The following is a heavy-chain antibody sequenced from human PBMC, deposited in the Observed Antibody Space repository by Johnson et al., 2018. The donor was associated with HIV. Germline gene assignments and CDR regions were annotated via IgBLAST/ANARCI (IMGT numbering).Heavy chain of an antibody. CDR1: GFIFRDYY. J-gene: IGHJ3*02. CDR3: ARVQLLADDVFNI. D-gene: IGHD3-10*01. CDR2: ISSSGKST. Sequence: QEQLVESGGGLVKPGGSLRLSCAVSGFIFRDYYMSWIRQAPGKGLEWVSYISSSGKSTNYADSVKGRFTISRDNAKNSLSLQMNSLRAEDTAMYYCARVQLLADDVFNIWGQGTMVTVSS. V-gene: IGHV3-11*04.